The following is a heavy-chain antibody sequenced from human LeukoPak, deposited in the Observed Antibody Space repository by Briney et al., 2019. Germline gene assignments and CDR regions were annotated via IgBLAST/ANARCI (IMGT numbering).Heavy chain of an antibody. J-gene: IGHJ6*02. CDR3: ATGPLSGYRYYYYGMDV. CDR2: FDPEDGET. V-gene: IGHV1-24*01. CDR1: GYTLTELS. Sequence: ASVKVSCKVSGYTLTELSMHWVRQAPGKGLEWMGGFDPEDGETIYAQKFQGRVTMTEDTSTDTAYMELSSLRSEDTAVYYCATGPLSGYRYYYYGMDVWGQGTTVTVSS. D-gene: IGHD3-9*01.